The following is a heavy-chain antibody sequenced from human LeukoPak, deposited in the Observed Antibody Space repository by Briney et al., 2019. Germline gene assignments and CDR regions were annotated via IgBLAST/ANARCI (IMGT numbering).Heavy chain of an antibody. V-gene: IGHV1-8*01. CDR3: ARGRPGLASAGTYDF. CDR1: GYTFTSSD. CDR2: TNPNSGKT. D-gene: IGHD6-13*01. J-gene: IGHJ4*02. Sequence: GASVKVSCKASGYTFTSSDINWVRQARGQGLEWMGWTNPNSGKTGYARKFQGRVTMTKNTSISTAYMEVSSLGYDDTAIYYCARGRPGLASAGTYDFWGQGTLITVSS.